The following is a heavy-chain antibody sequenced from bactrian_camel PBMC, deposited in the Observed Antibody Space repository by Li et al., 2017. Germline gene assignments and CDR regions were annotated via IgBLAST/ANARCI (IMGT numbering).Heavy chain of an antibody. CDR2: INSGGGSI. CDR1: GFTFSNYA. D-gene: IGHD2*01. V-gene: IGHV3S40*01. Sequence: DVQLVESGGGLVKPGGSLTLSCAASGFTFSNYAMSWVRQAPGKGLEWVSAINSGGGSIYYADSVKGRFTISREKNTVYLQMNSLKPEDTAMYYCGLDHRAMCSQRLHIGDQLTLVRGARGPRSPSP. CDR3: GLDHRAMCSQRLHIGDQLTLVR. J-gene: IGHJ6*01.